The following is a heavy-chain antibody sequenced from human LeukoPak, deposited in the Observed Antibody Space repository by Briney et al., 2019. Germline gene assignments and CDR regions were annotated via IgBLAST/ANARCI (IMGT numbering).Heavy chain of an antibody. CDR3: AQGRPGYSYGPFDH. CDR2: ISGSGGST. V-gene: IGHV3-23*01. D-gene: IGHD5-18*01. Sequence: GSLRLSCAASGFTFSNYGLSWVRQAPGKGLEWVSVISGSGGSTNFADSVKGRFTSSRDNSKNTLYLQMHSLRVEDTAVYYCAQGRPGYSYGPFDHWGQGTLVTVSS. J-gene: IGHJ4*02. CDR1: GFTFSNYG.